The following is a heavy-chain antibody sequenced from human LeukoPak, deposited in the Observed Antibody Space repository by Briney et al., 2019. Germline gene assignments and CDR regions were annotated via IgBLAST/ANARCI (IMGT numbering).Heavy chain of an antibody. CDR3: ARDYQGYCSSTSCYSGFDY. J-gene: IGHJ4*02. CDR1: GGSISSYY. Sequence: KASETLSLTCTVSGGSISSYYWSWIRQPAGKGLEWIGRIYTSGSTNYNPSLKSRVTMSVDTSKNQFSLKLSSVTAADTAVYYCARDYQGYCSSTSCYSGFDYWGQGTLVTVSS. V-gene: IGHV4-4*07. D-gene: IGHD2-2*02. CDR2: IYTSGST.